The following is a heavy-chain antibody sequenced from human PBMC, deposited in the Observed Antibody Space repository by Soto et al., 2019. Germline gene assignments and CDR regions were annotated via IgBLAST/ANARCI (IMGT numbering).Heavy chain of an antibody. CDR1: GFTFSSYG. V-gene: IGHV3-30*18. CDR2: ISYDGSNK. CDR3: AKGDWAGYSGYGDY. J-gene: IGHJ4*02. Sequence: QVQLVESGGGVVQPGRSLRLSCAASGFTFSSYGMHWVRQAPGKGLEWVAVISYDGSNKYYADSVKGRFTISRDNSKNTLYLRMNSLRADDTAVYYCAKGDWAGYSGYGDYWGQGTLVTVSS. D-gene: IGHD5-12*01.